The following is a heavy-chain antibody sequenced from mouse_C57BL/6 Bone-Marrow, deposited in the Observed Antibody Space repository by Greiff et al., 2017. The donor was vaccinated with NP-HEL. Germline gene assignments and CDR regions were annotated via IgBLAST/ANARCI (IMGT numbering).Heavy chain of an antibody. V-gene: IGHV14-4*01. CDR2: IDPENGDT. CDR3: TCLCRRGFYAMDD. J-gene: IGHJ4*01. Sequence: EVQLQQSGAELVRPGASVKLSCTASGFNIKDDYMHWVKQRPEQGLEWIGWIDPENGDTEYASKFQGKATITADTSSNTAYLQLSSLTSEDTAVYYCTCLCRRGFYAMDDWGQGTSVTVSS. CDR1: GFNIKDDY. D-gene: IGHD2-3*01.